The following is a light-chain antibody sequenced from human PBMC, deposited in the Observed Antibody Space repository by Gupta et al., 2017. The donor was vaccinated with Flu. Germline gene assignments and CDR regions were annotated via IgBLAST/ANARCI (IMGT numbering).Light chain of an antibody. CDR2: KNS. Sequence: SVLTPSPSASGTPGQRVTFSCSGSYSNIGNNYVYWYQQLPGTAPKLLIYKNSQRPSGVPDRFSGSKSGTSAALAISGLRSEEEADYYCAAWDDSLSGHWAFGGGTKLTVL. V-gene: IGLV1-47*01. J-gene: IGLJ3*02. CDR3: AAWDDSLSGHWA. CDR1: YSNIGNNY.